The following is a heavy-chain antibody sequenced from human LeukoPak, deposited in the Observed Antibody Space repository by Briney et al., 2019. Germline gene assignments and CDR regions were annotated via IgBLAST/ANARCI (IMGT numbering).Heavy chain of an antibody. CDR3: AREDCSSGTCFHFDY. V-gene: IGHV4-34*01. D-gene: IGHD2-15*01. CDR1: GGSFSGHY. J-gene: IGHJ4*02. CDR2: ISHSGST. Sequence: SETLSLTCAVYGGSFSGHYWSWIRQPPGKGLEWIGEISHSGSTNYTPSLKSRVTISVDTSKNQFSLKLSSVTAADTAFYYCAREDCSSGTCFHFDYWGQGTLVTVSS.